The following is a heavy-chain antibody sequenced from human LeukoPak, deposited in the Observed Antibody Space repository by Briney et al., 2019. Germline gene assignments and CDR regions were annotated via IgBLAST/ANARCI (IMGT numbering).Heavy chain of an antibody. J-gene: IGHJ4*02. CDR1: GGSISSNSYY. V-gene: IGHV4-39*07. CDR2: IYYSGST. Sequence: ASETLSLTCAVSGGSISSNSYYWGWIRQPPGKGLEWIGSIYYSGSTYYNPSLKSRVTISVDTSKNQFSLKLSSVTAADTAVYYCARDATMMGNYFNYWGQGTLVTVSS. CDR3: ARDATMMGNYFNY. D-gene: IGHD5-12*01.